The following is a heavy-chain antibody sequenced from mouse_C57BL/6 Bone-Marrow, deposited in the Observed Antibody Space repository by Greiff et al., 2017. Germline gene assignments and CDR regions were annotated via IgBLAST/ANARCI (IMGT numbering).Heavy chain of an antibody. D-gene: IGHD2-4*01. Sequence: VKLQQSGAELARPGASVKLSCKASGYTFTSYGISWVKQRTGQGLEWIGGIYPRSGNTYYNEKFKGKATLTADKSSSTAYMELRSLTSEDSAVYFCARDDYDVFAYWGQGTLVTVSA. V-gene: IGHV1-81*01. CDR2: IYPRSGNT. CDR1: GYTFTSYG. CDR3: ARDDYDVFAY. J-gene: IGHJ3*01.